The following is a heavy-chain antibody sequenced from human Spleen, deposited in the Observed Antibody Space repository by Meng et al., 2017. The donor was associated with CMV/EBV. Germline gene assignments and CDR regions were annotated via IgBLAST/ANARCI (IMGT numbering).Heavy chain of an antibody. J-gene: IGHJ1*01. V-gene: IGHV3-7*01. CDR1: GFTFSSYW. D-gene: IGHD1-26*01. Sequence: GGSLRLSCAASGFTFSSYWMSWVRQAPGKGLEWVANIKQDGSEKYYVDSVKGRFTISRDNAKNSLYLQMNSLRAEDTAVYYCARVNLVGATGSFQHWGQGTLVTVSS. CDR2: IKQDGSEK. CDR3: ARVNLVGATGSFQH.